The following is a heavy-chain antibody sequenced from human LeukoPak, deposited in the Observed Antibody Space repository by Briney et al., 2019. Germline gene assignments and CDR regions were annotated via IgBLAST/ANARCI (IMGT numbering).Heavy chain of an antibody. D-gene: IGHD6-13*01. CDR3: ARRHPARGYSSSWYYYYMDV. J-gene: IGHJ6*03. CDR1: GGSFSGYY. CDR2: INHSGST. V-gene: IGHV4-34*01. Sequence: PSETLPLTCAVYGGSFSGYYWSWIRQPPGKGLEWIGEINHSGSTNYNPSLKSRVTISVDTSKNQFSLKLSSVTAADTAVYYCARRHPARGYSSSWYYYYMDVWGKGTTVTVSS.